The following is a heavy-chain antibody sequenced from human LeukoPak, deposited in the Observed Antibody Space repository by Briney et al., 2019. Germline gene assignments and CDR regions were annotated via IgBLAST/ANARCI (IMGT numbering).Heavy chain of an antibody. CDR2: IGNTET. Sequence: PGRSLRLSCATSGFPFETNAMSWVRQAPGKGLEWVATIGNTETFYADSVTGRFTISRDNSKKTVNLQMNRLRVEDTAIYYCAKDWIQFNRVFDCFDSWGQGTLVTVSS. J-gene: IGHJ4*02. CDR3: AKDWIQFNRVFDCFDS. CDR1: GFPFETNA. V-gene: IGHV3-23*01. D-gene: IGHD5-18*01.